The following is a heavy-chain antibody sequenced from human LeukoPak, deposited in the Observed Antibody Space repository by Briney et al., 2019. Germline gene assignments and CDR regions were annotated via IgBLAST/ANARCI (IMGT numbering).Heavy chain of an antibody. D-gene: IGHD6-6*01. CDR2: ISAYNGNT. CDR1: GYTFTSYG. V-gene: IGHV1-18*01. CDR3: ARIEYSSSWGYYYYYYMDV. Sequence: ASVKVSCKASGYTFTSYGISWVRQAPGQGLEWMGWISAYNGNTNYAQKLQGRVTMTTDTSTSTAYMELRSLRSDGTAVYYCARIEYSSSWGYYYYYYMDVWGKGTTVTVSS. J-gene: IGHJ6*03.